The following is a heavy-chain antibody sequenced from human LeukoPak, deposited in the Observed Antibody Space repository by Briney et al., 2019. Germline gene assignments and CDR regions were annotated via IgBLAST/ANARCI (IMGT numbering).Heavy chain of an antibody. Sequence: ASVKVSCKASGYTFTSYDINWVRQATGQGLEWMGWMNPNSGNTGYAQKFQGRATMTRNTSISTAYMELSSLRSEDTAVYYCARGEYSSSWYLYYYYYMDVWGKGTTVTISS. J-gene: IGHJ6*03. CDR2: MNPNSGNT. V-gene: IGHV1-8*01. D-gene: IGHD6-13*01. CDR1: GYTFTSYD. CDR3: ARGEYSSSWYLYYYYYMDV.